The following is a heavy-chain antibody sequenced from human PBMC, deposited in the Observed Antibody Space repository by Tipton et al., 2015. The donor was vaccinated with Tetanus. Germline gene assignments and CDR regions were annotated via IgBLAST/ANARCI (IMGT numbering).Heavy chain of an antibody. Sequence: SLRLSCEGSGFSFSTFWMTWVRQAPGKGLEWISSIGSTSTYIYYASSVKGRFTISRDNAKNSLYLQMDSLRADDTAVYYCARRGEARANWFDSWGQGTLVTVSS. V-gene: IGHV3-21*01. CDR1: GFSFSTFW. CDR3: ARRGEARANWFDS. D-gene: IGHD2-21*01. CDR2: IGSTSTYI. J-gene: IGHJ5*01.